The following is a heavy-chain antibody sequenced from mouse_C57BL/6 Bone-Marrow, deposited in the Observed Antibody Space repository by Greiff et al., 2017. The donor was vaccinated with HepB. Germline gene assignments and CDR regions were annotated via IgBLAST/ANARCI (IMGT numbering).Heavy chain of an antibody. CDR1: GFTFSSYG. V-gene: IGHV5-6*01. Sequence: EVHLVESGGDLVKPGGSLKLSCAASGFTFSSYGMSWVRQTPDKRLEWVATISSGGSYTYYPDSVKGRFTISRDNAKNTLYLQMSSLKSEDTAMYYCARPVTTVVATGPFDYWGQGTTLTVSS. CDR2: ISSGGSYT. J-gene: IGHJ2*01. D-gene: IGHD1-1*01. CDR3: ARPVTTVVATGPFDY.